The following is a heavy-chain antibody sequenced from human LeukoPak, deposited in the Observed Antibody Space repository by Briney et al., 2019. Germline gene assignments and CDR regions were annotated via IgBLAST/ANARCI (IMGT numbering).Heavy chain of an antibody. V-gene: IGHV3-30-3*01. D-gene: IGHD3-22*01. J-gene: IGHJ4*02. CDR2: ISYDGSNK. CDR1: GFTFSSYA. CDR3: ATGYYYDSSGYYYPFDDY. Sequence: GGSLRLSCVASGFTFSSYAMHWVRQAPGKGLEWVAVISYDGSNKYYADSVKGRFTISRDNSKNTLYLQMNSLRAEDTAVYYCATGYYYDSSGYYYPFDDYWGQGTLVTVSS.